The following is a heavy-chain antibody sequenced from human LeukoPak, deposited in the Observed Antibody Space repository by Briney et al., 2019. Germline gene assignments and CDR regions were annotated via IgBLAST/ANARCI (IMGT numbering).Heavy chain of an antibody. J-gene: IGHJ4*02. CDR1: GFNFTNYA. CDR3: AKDAGIAVVVSRFDY. Sequence: GESLTLSCAASGFNFTNYAMTWLRQAAARGREWVSSIVGGGGSTYYADSVKGRFNISRDNSRITLYLQMTSLRADDTAVYYCAKDAGIAVVVSRFDYWGQGTLVSVSP. D-gene: IGHD6-19*01. V-gene: IGHV3-23*01. CDR2: IVGGGGST.